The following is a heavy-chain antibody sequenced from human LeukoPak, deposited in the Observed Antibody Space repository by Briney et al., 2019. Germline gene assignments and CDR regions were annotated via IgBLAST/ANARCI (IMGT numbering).Heavy chain of an antibody. D-gene: IGHD3-22*01. CDR2: ISAYNGNT. CDR3: AGDGTYYYDSSGYDY. V-gene: IGHV1-18*01. Sequence: EASVKVSCKASGYTFTSYGISWVRQAPGQGLEWMGWISAYNGNTNYAQKLQGRVTMTTDTSTSTAYMELRSLRSDDTAVYYCAGDGTYYYDSSGYDYWGQGTLVTVSS. J-gene: IGHJ4*02. CDR1: GYTFTSYG.